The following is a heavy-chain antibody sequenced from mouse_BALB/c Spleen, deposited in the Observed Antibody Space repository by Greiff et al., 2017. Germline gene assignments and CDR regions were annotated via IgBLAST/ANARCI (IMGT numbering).Heavy chain of an antibody. CDR3: ARRRQNYAMDY. CDR2: ISNGGGST. D-gene: IGHD3-2*01. Sequence: EVQGVESGGGLVQPGGSLKLSCAASGFTFSSYTMSWVRQTPEKRLEWVAYISNGGGSTYYPDTVKGRFTISRDNAKNTLYLQMSSLKSEDTAMYYCARRRQNYAMDYWGQGTSVTVSS. J-gene: IGHJ4*01. V-gene: IGHV5-12-2*01. CDR1: GFTFSSYT.